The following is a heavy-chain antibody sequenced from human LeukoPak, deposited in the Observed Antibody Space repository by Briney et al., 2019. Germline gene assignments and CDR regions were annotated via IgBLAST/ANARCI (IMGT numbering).Heavy chain of an antibody. CDR1: GFSFSSYG. Sequence: GGSLRLSCAASGFSFSSYGMSWVRQAPGKGLEWVSAIGGSGGATFYADSVKGRFTISRDNSKNTLYLQMNSLRAEDTALYYCAKGRTFGGAIVSHKWFDPWGQGTLVTVSS. D-gene: IGHD3-16*02. J-gene: IGHJ5*02. CDR3: AKGRTFGGAIVSHKWFDP. CDR2: IGGSGGAT. V-gene: IGHV3-23*01.